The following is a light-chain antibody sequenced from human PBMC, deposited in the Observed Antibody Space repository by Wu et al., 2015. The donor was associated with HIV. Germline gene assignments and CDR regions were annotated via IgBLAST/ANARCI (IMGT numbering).Light chain of an antibody. V-gene: IGKV3-20*01. Sequence: DIVLTQSPGTLSLSPGERATLSCRASQTVNANSLAWYQQRPGQAPRLLIYDTSSRAAGISDRFSGSGSGTDFILTISRLEPEDFAVFYXQHYDRSSITFGQGTRLEI. CDR1: QTVNANS. J-gene: IGKJ5*01. CDR2: DTS. CDR3: QHYDRSSIT.